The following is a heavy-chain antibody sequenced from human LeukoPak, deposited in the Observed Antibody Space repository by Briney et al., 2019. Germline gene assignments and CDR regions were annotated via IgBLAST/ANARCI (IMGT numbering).Heavy chain of an antibody. CDR2: INTNTGNP. V-gene: IGHV7-4-1*02. CDR1: GYTFTSYY. Sequence: ASVKVSCKASGYTFTSYYMHWVRQAPGQGLEWMGWINTNTGNPTYAQGFTGRFVFSLDTSVSTAYLQNSSLKAEDTAVYYCATPLGYCSSTYCYDGGYYFGYWGQGTLVTVSS. CDR3: ATPLGYCSSTYCYDGGYYFGY. J-gene: IGHJ4*02. D-gene: IGHD2-2*01.